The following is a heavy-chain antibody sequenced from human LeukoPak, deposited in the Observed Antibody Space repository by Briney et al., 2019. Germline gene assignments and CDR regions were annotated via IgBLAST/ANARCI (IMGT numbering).Heavy chain of an antibody. CDR1: RFTFSNYW. Sequence: PGGSLRLSCAASRFTFSNYWMHWVRQTPGKGLVWVSRINSDASVTTYADSVKGRFTISRDNAKNSLYLQMNSLRAEDTAVYYCARVGPSRITMVRGEFDPWGQGTLVTVSS. CDR3: ARVGPSRITMVRGEFDP. CDR2: INSDASVT. V-gene: IGHV3-74*01. J-gene: IGHJ5*02. D-gene: IGHD3-10*01.